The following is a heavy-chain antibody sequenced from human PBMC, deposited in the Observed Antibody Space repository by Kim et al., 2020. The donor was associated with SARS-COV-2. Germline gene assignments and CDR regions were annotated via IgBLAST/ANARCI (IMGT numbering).Heavy chain of an antibody. J-gene: IGHJ6*02. D-gene: IGHD3-10*01. CDR2: INPSGGST. V-gene: IGHV1-46*01. CDR3: ARSPPPMVRGMYYYGMDV. CDR1: GYTFTSYY. Sequence: ASVKVSCKASGYTFTSYYMHWVRQAPGQGLEWMGIINPSGGSTSYAQKFQGRVTMTRDTSTSTAYMELSSLRSEDTAVYYCARSPPPMVRGMYYYGMDVWGQGTTVTVSS.